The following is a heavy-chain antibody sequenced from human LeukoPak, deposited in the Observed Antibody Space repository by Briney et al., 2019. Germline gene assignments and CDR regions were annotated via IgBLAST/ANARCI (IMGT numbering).Heavy chain of an antibody. V-gene: IGHV3-23*01. CDR2: ISGSGGST. CDR1: EFAFSSYA. D-gene: IGHD6-13*01. CDR3: AKDGTSSWQDKYFQH. Sequence: GGSLRLSCAASEFAFSSYAMSWVRQAPGKGLGWVSAISGSGGSTYYADSVKGRFTISRDNSKNMLYLQMNSLRAEDTAVYYCAKDGTSSWQDKYFQHWGQGTLVTVSS. J-gene: IGHJ1*01.